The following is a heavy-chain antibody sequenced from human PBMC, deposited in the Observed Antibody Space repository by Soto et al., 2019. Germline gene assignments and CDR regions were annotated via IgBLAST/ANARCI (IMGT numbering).Heavy chain of an antibody. Sequence: ASVKVSCKASGYTFTGQYMHWVRQAPGQGLEWMGWINPNSGDTTYVQKFQGRVTMTRDTSISTAYMELSRLRSDDTAVYYCAREIRGSYDYWGQGARVTVSS. CDR1: GYTFTGQY. J-gene: IGHJ4*02. V-gene: IGHV1-2*02. D-gene: IGHD3-10*01. CDR2: INPNSGDT. CDR3: AREIRGSYDY.